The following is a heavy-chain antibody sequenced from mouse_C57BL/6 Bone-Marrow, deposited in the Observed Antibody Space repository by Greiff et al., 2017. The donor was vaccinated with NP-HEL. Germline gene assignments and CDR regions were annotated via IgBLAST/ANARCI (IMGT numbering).Heavy chain of an antibody. CDR1: GYSFTDYN. CDR2: INPNYGTT. CDR3: AWSGAFDC. J-gene: IGHJ2*01. V-gene: IGHV1-39*01. Sequence: VQLQQSGAELAKPGASVKISCKASGYSFTDYNMNWVKQSNGKSLEWIGVINPNYGTTSYNPKFKGQATLTVDTSSSTAYIQLNSLTSEDSAVYYCAWSGAFDCWGQGTTLTVS. D-gene: IGHD4-1*01.